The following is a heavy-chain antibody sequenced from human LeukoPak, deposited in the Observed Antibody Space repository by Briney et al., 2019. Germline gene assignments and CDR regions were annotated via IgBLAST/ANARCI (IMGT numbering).Heavy chain of an antibody. CDR3: ARGKGSGWRLNDY. Sequence: SVKVPCKASGGTFSSYAISWVRQAPGRGLEWMGRIIPIPGIANYAQKFQGRVTITADKSTSTAYMELSSLRSEDTAVYYCARGKGSGWRLNDYWGQGTLVTVSS. V-gene: IGHV1-69*04. CDR2: IIPIPGIA. J-gene: IGHJ4*02. CDR1: GGTFSSYA. D-gene: IGHD6-19*01.